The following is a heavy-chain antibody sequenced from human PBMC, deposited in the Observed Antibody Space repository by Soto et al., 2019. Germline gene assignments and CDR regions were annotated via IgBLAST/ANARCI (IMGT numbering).Heavy chain of an antibody. CDR1: GLTFDDYA. CDR3: AKDIRASGSYSVFDI. V-gene: IGHV3-9*01. D-gene: IGHD1-26*01. J-gene: IGHJ3*02. CDR2: ISWNSGSI. Sequence: HPGGSLRLSCAASGLTFDDYAMHWVRQAPGKGLEWVSGISWNSGSIGYEDSVKGRFTISRDNAKISLYLQMNSLRAEDTALYYCAKDIRASGSYSVFDIWGQGTMVTVSS.